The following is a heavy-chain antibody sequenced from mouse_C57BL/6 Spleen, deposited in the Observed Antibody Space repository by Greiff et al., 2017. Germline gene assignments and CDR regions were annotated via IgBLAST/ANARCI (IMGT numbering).Heavy chain of an antibody. Sequence: EVMLVESGGDLVKPGGSLKLSCAASGFTFSSYGMSWVRQTPDKRLEWVATISSGGSYTYYPDSVKGRFTISRDNAKNTLYLQMSSLKSEDTAMYYCARQGGLYYYGSSYDYYAMDYWGQGTSVTVSS. CDR1: GFTFSSYG. V-gene: IGHV5-6*02. J-gene: IGHJ4*01. CDR3: ARQGGLYYYGSSYDYYAMDY. D-gene: IGHD1-1*01. CDR2: ISSGGSYT.